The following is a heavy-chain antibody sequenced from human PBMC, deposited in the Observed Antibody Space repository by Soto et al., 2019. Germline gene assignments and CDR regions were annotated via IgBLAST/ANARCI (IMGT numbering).Heavy chain of an antibody. CDR2: ISSSGSTI. CDR1: GFTFSDYC. V-gene: IGHV3-11*01. CDR3: ARDHQQLAKYYDGMDV. D-gene: IGHD6-13*01. Sequence: QVQLVESGGGLVKPGGSLRLSCAASGFTFSDYCMSWIRQAPGKGLEWVSYISSSGSTIYYADSVKGRFTISRDNAKNSMFLQMNSLRAEDTAVYYCARDHQQLAKYYDGMDVWGQGTTVTVSS. J-gene: IGHJ6*02.